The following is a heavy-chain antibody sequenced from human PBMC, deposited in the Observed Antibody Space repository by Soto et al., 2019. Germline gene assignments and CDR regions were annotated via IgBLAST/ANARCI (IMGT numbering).Heavy chain of an antibody. CDR3: ARDRDIVVVPAAISNYYYGMDV. CDR2: VSAYNGNT. J-gene: IGHJ6*02. CDR1: GYTFTSYG. Sequence: ASVKVSCKASGYTFTSYGISWVRQAPGQGLEWMGWVSAYNGNTKYAQKLQGRVTMTTDTSTSTAYMELRSLRSDDTAVYYCARDRDIVVVPAAISNYYYGMDVWGQGTTVTVSS. D-gene: IGHD2-2*02. V-gene: IGHV1-18*04.